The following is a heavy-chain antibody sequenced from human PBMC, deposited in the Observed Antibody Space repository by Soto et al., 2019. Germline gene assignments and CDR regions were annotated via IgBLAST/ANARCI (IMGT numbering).Heavy chain of an antibody. J-gene: IGHJ6*03. V-gene: IGHV1-69*02. D-gene: IGHD3-10*01. CDR2: IIPILGIA. CDR1: GGTFSSYT. Sequence: ASVKVSCKASGGTFSSYTISWVRQAPGQGLEWMGRIIPILGIANYAQKFQGRVTITADKSTSTAYMELSSLRSEDTAVYYCARAGLLWLNSNYMDVWGKGTTVTVSS. CDR3: ARAGLLWLNSNYMDV.